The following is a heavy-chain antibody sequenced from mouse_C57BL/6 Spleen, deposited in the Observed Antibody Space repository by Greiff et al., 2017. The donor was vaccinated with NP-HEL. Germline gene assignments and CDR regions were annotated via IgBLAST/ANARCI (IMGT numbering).Heavy chain of an antibody. CDR3: ATLRSAQASDDCFDY. J-gene: IGHJ2*01. V-gene: IGHV1-19*01. CDR2: INPYNGGT. Sequence: EVQLQQSGPVLVKPGASVKMSCKASGYTFTDYYMNWVKQSHGKSLEWIGVINPYNGGTSYNQKFKGKATLTVDKSSSTAYMVLNSLTSEDTAVDCLATLRSAQASDDCFDYWGQGTTLTVSS. CDR1: GYTFTDYY. D-gene: IGHD3-2*02.